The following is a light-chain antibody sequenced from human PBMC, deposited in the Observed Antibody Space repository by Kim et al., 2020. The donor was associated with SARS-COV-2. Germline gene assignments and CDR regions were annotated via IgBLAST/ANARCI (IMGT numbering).Light chain of an antibody. CDR2: DAS. J-gene: IGKJ4*01. Sequence: SPGERVTLSCRASQSVISHLAWYQQNPGQAPRLLIYDASTRATGLPARFSGSGSGTEFTLTISSLQSEDFAVYYCQQYFGWPLTFGGGTKVDIK. CDR1: QSVISH. CDR3: QQYFGWPLT. V-gene: IGKV3-15*01.